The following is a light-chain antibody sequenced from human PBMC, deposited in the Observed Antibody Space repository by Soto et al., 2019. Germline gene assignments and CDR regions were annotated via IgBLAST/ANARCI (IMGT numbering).Light chain of an antibody. CDR2: DAS. CDR3: QQYDKYST. J-gene: IGKJ1*01. Sequence: IQMTQSPSTLSASVGDTVTITCRASQSISVSLAWYQQKPGKAPNLLIYDASTLQGGVPSRFSGSGSGKEFTITITSLQPEDFATYFCQQYDKYSTFGHGTKV. V-gene: IGKV1-5*01. CDR1: QSISVS.